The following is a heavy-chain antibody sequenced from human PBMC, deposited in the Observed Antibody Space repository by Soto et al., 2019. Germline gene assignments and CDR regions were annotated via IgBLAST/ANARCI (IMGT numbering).Heavy chain of an antibody. J-gene: IGHJ5*02. D-gene: IGHD6-13*01. CDR1: GGTFSRHA. CDR2: IIPIFGTA. Sequence: QVQLVQSGAEVRKPGSSVKVSCKASGGTFSRHAISWVRQAPGQGLEWMGGIIPIFGTANYAQKFQGRVTITADESTSTAYMELSSLRSEDTAVYYCARDGIAAAVSVAWFDPWGQGTLVTVSS. CDR3: ARDGIAAAVSVAWFDP. V-gene: IGHV1-69*01.